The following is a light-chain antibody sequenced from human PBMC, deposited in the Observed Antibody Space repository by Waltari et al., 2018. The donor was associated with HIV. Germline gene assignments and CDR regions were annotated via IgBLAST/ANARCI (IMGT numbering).Light chain of an antibody. V-gene: IGKV3-20*01. CDR1: QSVSSNF. Sequence: ENVLTQSPGTLSLSPGERATLSCRASQSVSSNFLAWYQQKPGQAPRLLIYGASSRATGIPDRFSSSGSGTDFTLTISRLEPEDFAVYYCQQYGSSPKTFGQGTKVEIK. CDR2: GAS. CDR3: QQYGSSPKT. J-gene: IGKJ1*01.